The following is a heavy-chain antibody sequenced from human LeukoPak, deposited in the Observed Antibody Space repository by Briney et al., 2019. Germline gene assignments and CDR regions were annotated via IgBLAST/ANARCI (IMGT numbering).Heavy chain of an antibody. Sequence: PSETLSLTCAVYGGSFSGYYWSWIRQPPGKGLEWIGEINHSGSTNYNPSLKSRVTISVDTSKNQFSLKLSSVTAADTAVYYCATKYSYGPGNWFDPWGQGTLVTVSS. D-gene: IGHD5-18*01. V-gene: IGHV4-34*01. J-gene: IGHJ5*02. CDR2: INHSGST. CDR1: GGSFSGYY. CDR3: ATKYSYGPGNWFDP.